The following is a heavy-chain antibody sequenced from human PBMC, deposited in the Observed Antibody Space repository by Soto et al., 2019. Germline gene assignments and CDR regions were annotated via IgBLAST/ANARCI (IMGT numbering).Heavy chain of an antibody. Sequence: QVQLVQSGAEVKKPGSSVKVSCKASGGTFSSYAISWVRQAPGQGLEWMGGIIPIFGTANYAQKFQGRVTITADESTSTAYMELSSLRAEDTAVYYCAISYCSSTSCPYYYYYGMDVWGQGTTVTVSS. J-gene: IGHJ6*02. CDR3: AISYCSSTSCPYYYYYGMDV. CDR1: GGTFSSYA. D-gene: IGHD2-2*01. CDR2: IIPIFGTA. V-gene: IGHV1-69*01.